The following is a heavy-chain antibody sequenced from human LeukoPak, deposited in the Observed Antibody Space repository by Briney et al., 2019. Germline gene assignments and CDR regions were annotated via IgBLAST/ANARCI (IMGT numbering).Heavy chain of an antibody. Sequence: SVKVSCKASGGTFSSYAISWVRQAPGQGLEWMGGIIPMFGTANYAQKFQGRVTITTDESTSTAYMELSSLRSEDTAVYYCARGGSYTSSFTYWGQGTLVTVSS. V-gene: IGHV1-69*05. CDR2: IIPMFGTA. J-gene: IGHJ4*02. CDR1: GGTFSSYA. CDR3: ARGGSYTSSFTY. D-gene: IGHD6-6*01.